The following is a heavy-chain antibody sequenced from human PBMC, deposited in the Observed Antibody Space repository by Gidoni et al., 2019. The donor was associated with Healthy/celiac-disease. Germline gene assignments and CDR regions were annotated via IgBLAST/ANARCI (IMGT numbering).Heavy chain of an antibody. CDR3: TTGMPPYDGDYDIYYYYGMDV. J-gene: IGHJ6*02. D-gene: IGHD4-17*01. CDR1: GFTFSNAW. V-gene: IGHV3-15*07. Sequence: EVQLVESGGGLVKPGGSLRLSCAASGFTFSNAWMNWVRQAPGKGLEWVGRIKSKTDGGTTDYAAPVKGRFTISRDDSKNTLYLQMNSLKTEDTAVYYCTTGMPPYDGDYDIYYYYGMDVWGQGTTVTVSS. CDR2: IKSKTDGGTT.